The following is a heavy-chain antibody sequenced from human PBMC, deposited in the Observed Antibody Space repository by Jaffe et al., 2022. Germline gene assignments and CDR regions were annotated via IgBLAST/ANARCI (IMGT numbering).Heavy chain of an antibody. CDR2: IKSKTDGGTT. CDR1: GFTFSNAW. Sequence: EVQLVESGGGLVKPGGSLRLSCAASGFTFSNAWMSWVRQAPGKGLEWVGRIKSKTDGGTTDYAAPVKGRFTISRDDSKNTLYLQMNSLKTEDTAVYYCTTVGLRDYYGSGSYFRPHRYYFDYWGQGTLVTVSS. D-gene: IGHD3-10*01. V-gene: IGHV3-15*01. CDR3: TTVGLRDYYGSGSYFRPHRYYFDY. J-gene: IGHJ4*02.